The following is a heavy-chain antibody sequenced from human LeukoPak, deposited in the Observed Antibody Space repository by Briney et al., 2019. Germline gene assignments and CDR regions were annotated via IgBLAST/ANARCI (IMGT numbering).Heavy chain of an antibody. CDR1: GFSFSSYA. Sequence: PGGSLRLSCAASGFSFSSYAMSWVRQAPGKGLEWVSAISGSGGSTYYADSVKGRFTISRDNSKNTLYLQMNSLRAEDTAVYYCAKVENIAAAGTHFQHWGQGTLVTVSS. CDR2: ISGSGGST. J-gene: IGHJ1*01. D-gene: IGHD6-13*01. V-gene: IGHV3-23*01. CDR3: AKVENIAAAGTHFQH.